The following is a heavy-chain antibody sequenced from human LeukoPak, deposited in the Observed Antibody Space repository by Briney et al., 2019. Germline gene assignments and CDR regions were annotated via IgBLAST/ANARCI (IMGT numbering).Heavy chain of an antibody. Sequence: SETLSLTCAVYGGSFSGYYWSWIRQPPGKGLEWIGEINHSGSTNYNPSLKSRVTISVDTSKNQFSLKLSSVTAADTAVYYCARGPTATFRFDPWGQGTLVTVSS. CDR1: GGSFSGYY. CDR3: ARGPTATFRFDP. D-gene: IGHD2-2*01. CDR2: INHSGST. V-gene: IGHV4-34*01. J-gene: IGHJ5*02.